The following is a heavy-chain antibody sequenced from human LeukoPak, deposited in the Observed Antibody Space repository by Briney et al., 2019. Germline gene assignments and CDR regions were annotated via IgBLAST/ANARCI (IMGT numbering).Heavy chain of an antibody. CDR3: ARGFWNRGTWGPYYFDY. CDR2: INAGNGNT. J-gene: IGHJ4*02. V-gene: IGHV1-3*01. Sequence: ASVKVSCKASGYTFTNHAMQWVRQAPGQRREWMGWINAGNGNTKYSQNFQGRFIITRDTSAGTVYMYLSSLRSEDTAVYYCARGFWNRGTWGPYYFDYWGQGTLVTVSS. CDR1: GYTFTNHA. D-gene: IGHD3-3*01.